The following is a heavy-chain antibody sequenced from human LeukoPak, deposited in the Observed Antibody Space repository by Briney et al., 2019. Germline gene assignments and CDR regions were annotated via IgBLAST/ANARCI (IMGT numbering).Heavy chain of an antibody. Sequence: RRSLRLSRAASGFTLDDYAMHWVRPAPGKGLEWVAGICWNSGSIGYADSVKGRFTISRDNAKNSLYLQMNSLRAEDTALYYCAKPLERHLGRTYFDYWGQGTLVTVSS. D-gene: IGHD1-1*01. CDR3: AKPLERHLGRTYFDY. CDR1: GFTLDDYA. V-gene: IGHV3-9*01. CDR2: ICWNSGSI. J-gene: IGHJ4*02.